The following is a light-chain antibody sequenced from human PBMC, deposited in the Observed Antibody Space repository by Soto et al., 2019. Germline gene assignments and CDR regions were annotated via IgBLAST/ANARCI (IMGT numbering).Light chain of an antibody. CDR3: MQALQTPLT. J-gene: IGKJ4*01. CDR1: QSLLHSNGYNY. V-gene: IGKV2-28*01. Sequence: DIVMTQSPLSLPVTPGEPASISCRSSQSLLHSNGYNYLDWYLQKPGQSPHLLTYLGSNRASGVPDRFSGSGSGTDFTLNISRVEAEDVGVYYCMQALQTPLTFGGGTKVEIK. CDR2: LGS.